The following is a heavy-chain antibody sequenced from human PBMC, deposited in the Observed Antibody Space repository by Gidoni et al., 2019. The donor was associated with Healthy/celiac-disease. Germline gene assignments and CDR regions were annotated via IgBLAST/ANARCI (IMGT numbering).Heavy chain of an antibody. CDR3: AKGDRYCSGGSCYFDY. V-gene: IGHV3-23*01. D-gene: IGHD2-15*01. CDR1: GFTFRRYA. CDR2: ISGSGGST. J-gene: IGHJ4*02. Sequence: EVQLLESGGGLVQPGGSLRLSCAASGFTFRRYAMSWVRQAPGKGLEWVSAISGSGGSTYYADSVKGRFTISRDNSKNTLYLQMNSLRAEDTAVYYCAKGDRYCSGGSCYFDYWGQGTLVTVSS.